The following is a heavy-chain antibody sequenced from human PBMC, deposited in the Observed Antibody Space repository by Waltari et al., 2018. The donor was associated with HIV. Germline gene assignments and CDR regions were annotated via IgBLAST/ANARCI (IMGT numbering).Heavy chain of an antibody. Sequence: EVQLVESGGGLVQPGGSLRLSCAASGFTFSLYWMSWVRQAPGKGLEWVANIKQDGSKKHYVDSVKGRFTISRDNAKKSLYLQMNSLRAEDTAVYYCARMGLMMYAIGAFDIWGQGTMVTVSS. J-gene: IGHJ3*02. CDR3: ARMGLMMYAIGAFDI. D-gene: IGHD2-8*01. CDR1: GFTFSLYW. V-gene: IGHV3-7*01. CDR2: IKQDGSKK.